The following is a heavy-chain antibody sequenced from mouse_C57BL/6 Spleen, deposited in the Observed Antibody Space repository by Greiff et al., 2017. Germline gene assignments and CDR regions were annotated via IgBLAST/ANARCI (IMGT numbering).Heavy chain of an antibody. Sequence: QVQLQQAGAELVRPGTSVKVSCKASGYAFTNYLIGWVKQRPGQGLEWIGVINPGSGGTNYNEKFKGKATLTADKSSSTAYMQLSSLTSEDSAVYFCARGTGTDWGQGTTLTVSS. CDR2: INPGSGGT. CDR3: ARGTGTD. CDR1: GYAFTNYL. J-gene: IGHJ2*01. V-gene: IGHV1-54*01. D-gene: IGHD4-1*01.